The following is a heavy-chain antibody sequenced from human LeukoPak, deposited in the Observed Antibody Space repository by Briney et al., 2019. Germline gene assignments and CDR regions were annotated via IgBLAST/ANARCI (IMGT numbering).Heavy chain of an antibody. V-gene: IGHV3-21*01. D-gene: IGHD1-26*01. J-gene: IGHJ4*02. Sequence: ETLSLTCAVSGGSISSSNWWSWVRQAPGKWLEWVSSISGSSSDIYYADSVKGRFTISRDNAKNSLYLQMKSLRAEDTAVYYCARRGYHDYSGFDYWGQGTLVTVSS. CDR3: ARRGYHDYSGFDY. CDR1: GGSISSSN. CDR2: ISGSSSDI.